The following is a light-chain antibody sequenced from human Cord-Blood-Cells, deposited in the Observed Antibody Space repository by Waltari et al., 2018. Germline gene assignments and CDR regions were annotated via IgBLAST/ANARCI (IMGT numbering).Light chain of an antibody. V-gene: IGKV1-39*01. CDR2: AAS. J-gene: IGKJ1*01. Sequence: PSSLSASVGDRVTITCRASQSISSYLNWYQQKPGKAPKLLIYAASSLQSGVPSRFSGSGSGTDFTLTISSLQPEDFATYYCQQSYSTPQTFGQGTKVEIK. CDR3: QQSYSTPQT. CDR1: QSISSY.